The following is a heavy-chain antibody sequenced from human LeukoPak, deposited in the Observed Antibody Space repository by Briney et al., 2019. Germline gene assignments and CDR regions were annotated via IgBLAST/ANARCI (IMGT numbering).Heavy chain of an antibody. Sequence: KPSETLSLTCTVSGRSISSYYWSWIRQPAGKGLEWIGRIYTSGSTNYNPSLKSRVTMSVDTSKNQFSLKLSSVTAADTAVYYCARVNGGNSYYYFAYWGQGTLVTVSS. D-gene: IGHD4-23*01. CDR1: GRSISSYY. CDR2: IYTSGST. V-gene: IGHV4-4*07. J-gene: IGHJ4*02. CDR3: ARVNGGNSYYYFAY.